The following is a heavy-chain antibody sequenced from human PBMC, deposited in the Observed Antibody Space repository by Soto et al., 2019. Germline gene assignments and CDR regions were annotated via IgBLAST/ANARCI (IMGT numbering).Heavy chain of an antibody. D-gene: IGHD3-10*01. CDR3: AKGSFGFDY. Sequence: GESLRLSCAASGVTFTSYAMTWVRQVPGEGLQWVSSISKSGDSTYYADSVKGRFTTSRDNSKNTLYLQMNSLRAEDTAIYYCAKGSFGFDYWGQGTLVTVSS. J-gene: IGHJ4*02. CDR1: GVTFTSYA. V-gene: IGHV3-23*01. CDR2: ISKSGDST.